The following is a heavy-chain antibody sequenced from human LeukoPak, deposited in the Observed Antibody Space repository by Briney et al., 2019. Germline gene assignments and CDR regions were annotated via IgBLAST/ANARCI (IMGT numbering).Heavy chain of an antibody. Sequence: TGGSLRLSCAASGFTFSSYAMHWVRQAPGKGLEWVAVISYDGSNKYYADSVKGRFTISRDNSKNTLYLQMNSLRAEDTAVYYCARDLGAYYYDSSGYYVGYYFDYWGQGTLVTVSS. CDR1: GFTFSSYA. CDR3: ARDLGAYYYDSSGYYVGYYFDY. D-gene: IGHD3-22*01. V-gene: IGHV3-30*04. CDR2: ISYDGSNK. J-gene: IGHJ4*02.